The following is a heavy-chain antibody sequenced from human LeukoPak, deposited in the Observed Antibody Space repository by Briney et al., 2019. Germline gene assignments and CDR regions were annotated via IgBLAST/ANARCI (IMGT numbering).Heavy chain of an antibody. V-gene: IGHV3-23*01. J-gene: IGHJ4*02. CDR3: AEDQGSGQQQFDY. D-gene: IGHD6-13*01. CDR2: ISGSGGST. Sequence: GGSLRLSCAASGFTFRSYAMSRVRQAPGKGLEWVSAISGSGGSTYYADSVKGRFTISRDNSKNTLYLQMNSLRAEDTAVYYCAEDQGSGQQQFDYWGQGTLVTVSS. CDR1: GFTFRSYA.